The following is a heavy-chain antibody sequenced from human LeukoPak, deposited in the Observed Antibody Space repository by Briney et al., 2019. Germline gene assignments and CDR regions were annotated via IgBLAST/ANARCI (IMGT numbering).Heavy chain of an antibody. D-gene: IGHD3-22*01. Sequence: SETLSLTCTVSGGSISSGSYYCSWIRQPAGKGLEWIGRIYTSGSTNYNPSLKSRVTISVDTSKNQFSLKLSSVTAADTAVYYCARVHSSGYLFDYWGQGTLVTVSS. CDR1: GGSISSGSYY. J-gene: IGHJ4*02. CDR2: IYTSGST. V-gene: IGHV4-61*02. CDR3: ARVHSSGYLFDY.